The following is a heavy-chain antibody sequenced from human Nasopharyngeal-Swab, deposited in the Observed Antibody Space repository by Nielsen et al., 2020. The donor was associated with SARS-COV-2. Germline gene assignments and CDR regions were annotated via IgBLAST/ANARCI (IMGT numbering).Heavy chain of an antibody. J-gene: IGHJ3*01. CDR3: AKQIKYTDDTLHV. CDR1: GFTFSSYA. CDR2: ISGRGDST. D-gene: IGHD6-6*01. Sequence: GESLKISCVASGFTFSSYAMSWVRQAPGEGLEWISAISGRGDSTYYADSVEGRFTISRDNSKNTLHLQMNSLRAEDTAVFFCAKQIKYTDDTLHVWGQGTMVTVSS. V-gene: IGHV3-23*01.